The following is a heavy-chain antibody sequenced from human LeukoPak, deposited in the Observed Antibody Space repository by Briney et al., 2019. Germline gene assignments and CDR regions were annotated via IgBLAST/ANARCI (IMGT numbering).Heavy chain of an antibody. CDR2: IIPIFGTA. V-gene: IGHV1-69*06. J-gene: IGHJ3*02. D-gene: IGHD4-17*01. CDR3: ARVFRVNGDYIGLSTFDI. Sequence: ASVKVSCKASGGTFSSYAISWVRQAPGQGLEWMGGIIPIFGTANYAQKFQGRVTITADKSASTGYMELSSLRSEDTAVYYCARVFRVNGDYIGLSTFDIWGQGTMVTVSS. CDR1: GGTFSSYA.